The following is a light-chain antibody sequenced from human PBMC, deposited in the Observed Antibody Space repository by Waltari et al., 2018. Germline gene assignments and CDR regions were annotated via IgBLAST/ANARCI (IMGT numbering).Light chain of an antibody. Sequence: QSVLTQPPSASGPPGQGVTIPCSGCRSNIGPNTVNWYQQLPGTAPKVLIYSNNQRPSGVPDRFSGSKSGTSASLAVSGLQSEDEGDYYCATWDDSLNGVVFGGGTKLTVL. CDR3: ATWDDSLNGVV. V-gene: IGLV1-44*01. CDR2: SNN. J-gene: IGLJ2*01. CDR1: RSNIGPNT.